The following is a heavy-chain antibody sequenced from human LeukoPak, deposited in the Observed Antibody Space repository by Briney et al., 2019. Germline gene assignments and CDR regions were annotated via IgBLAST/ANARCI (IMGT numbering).Heavy chain of an antibody. CDR3: ARANSGWSINFAY. V-gene: IGHV4-34*01. CDR1: GGSFSGDY. Sequence: SETLSLTCAVYGGSFSGDYWSWIRQPPGKGLEWIGEINHSGSTNYNPSLKSRVTISVDTSKNQFSLKLGSVTGADTAVYYCARANSGWSINFAYWDQGTLVTVSS. D-gene: IGHD6-19*01. CDR2: INHSGST. J-gene: IGHJ4*02.